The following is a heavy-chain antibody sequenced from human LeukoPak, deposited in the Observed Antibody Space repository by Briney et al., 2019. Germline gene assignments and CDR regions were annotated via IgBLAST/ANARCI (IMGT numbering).Heavy chain of an antibody. D-gene: IGHD2-2*01. CDR1: GGTFSSYA. J-gene: IGHJ5*02. Sequence: SVKVSCKASGGTFSSYAISWVRQAPGQGLEWMGGIIPIFGTANYAQKFQGRVTITADESTSTAYMELSSLRSEDTAVYYCARVWDIVVVPAASLFDPWGQETLVTVSS. CDR2: IIPIFGTA. CDR3: ARVWDIVVVPAASLFDP. V-gene: IGHV1-69*13.